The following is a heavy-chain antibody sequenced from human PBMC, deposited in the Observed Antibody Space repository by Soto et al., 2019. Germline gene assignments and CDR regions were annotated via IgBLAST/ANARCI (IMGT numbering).Heavy chain of an antibody. Sequence: QLQLQESGPGLVKPSETLSLTCTVSGGSISSSSYYWGWIRQPPGKGLEWIGSIYYSGSTYYNPSLKSRVTLSVDTSKNQFSLKLSSVTAADTAVYYCARLATSRYCSGGSCYSVQDAFDIWGQGTMVTVSS. CDR3: ARLATSRYCSGGSCYSVQDAFDI. J-gene: IGHJ3*02. CDR1: GGSISSSSYY. D-gene: IGHD2-15*01. V-gene: IGHV4-39*01. CDR2: IYYSGST.